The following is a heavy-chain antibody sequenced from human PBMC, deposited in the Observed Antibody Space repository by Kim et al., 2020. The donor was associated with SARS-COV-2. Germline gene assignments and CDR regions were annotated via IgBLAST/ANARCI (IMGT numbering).Heavy chain of an antibody. CDR2: IYYSGST. CDR3: ARDLYSSSWRGEGWFDP. J-gene: IGHJ5*02. V-gene: IGHV4-31*03. CDR1: GGSISSGGYY. Sequence: SETLSLTCTVSGGSISSGGYYWSWIRQHPGKGLEWIGYIYYSGSTYYNPSLKSRVTISVDTSKNPFSLKLSSVTAADTAVYYCARDLYSSSWRGEGWFDPWGQGTLVTVSS. D-gene: IGHD6-13*01.